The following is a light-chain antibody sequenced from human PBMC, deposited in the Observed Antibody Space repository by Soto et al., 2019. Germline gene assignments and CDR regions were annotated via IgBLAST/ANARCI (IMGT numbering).Light chain of an antibody. J-gene: IGKJ1*01. CDR1: QTVNSIY. Sequence: EIVLTQSPGTLSLYRGERATLSCRASQTVNSIYFAWYQRKPGQAPRLLIYGASNRATGIPDRFSGSGSGTDFTLTISRLEAEDFGVYYCQQDDTSPRTFGQGTKVEIK. V-gene: IGKV3-20*01. CDR3: QQDDTSPRT. CDR2: GAS.